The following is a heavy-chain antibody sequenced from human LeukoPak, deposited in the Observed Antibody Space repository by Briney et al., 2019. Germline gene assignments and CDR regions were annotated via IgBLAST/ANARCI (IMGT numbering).Heavy chain of an antibody. CDR2: ISNNGGYT. D-gene: IGHD2-15*01. V-gene: IGHV3-23*01. CDR1: GFTFSSSA. Sequence: GGSLRLSCAASGFTFSSSAMSWVRQAPGKGLERVSAISNNGGYTYYADSVQGRFTISRDNSKSTLCLQMNSLRAEDTAVYYCAKQLGYCSDGSCYFPYWGQGTLVTVSS. CDR3: AKQLGYCSDGSCYFPY. J-gene: IGHJ4*02.